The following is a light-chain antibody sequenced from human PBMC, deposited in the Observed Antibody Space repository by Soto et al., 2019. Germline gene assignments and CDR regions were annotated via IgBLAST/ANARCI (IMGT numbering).Light chain of an antibody. CDR3: QQCGSSPS. Sequence: EIVLTQSPGTLSLSPGERATLSCRASQSVSSSYLAWYQQKPGQDPRLLIYDTSSRATGIPDRFSGSGSGTDFSLAISRLEPEDFAVYYSQQCGSSPSFGQGTKVELK. J-gene: IGKJ1*01. CDR2: DTS. CDR1: QSVSSSY. V-gene: IGKV3-20*01.